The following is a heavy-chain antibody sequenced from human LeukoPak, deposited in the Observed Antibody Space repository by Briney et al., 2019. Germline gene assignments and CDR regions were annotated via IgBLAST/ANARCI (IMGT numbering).Heavy chain of an antibody. Sequence: ASVKVSCKASGYTFTSYDINWVRQATGQGLEWMGWMNPNSGNTGYAQKFQGRVTITRNASISTAYMKLSSPRSEDTAVYYCARMYSRIFGVVIDRSTPLDAFDIWGQGTMVTVSS. V-gene: IGHV1-8*03. J-gene: IGHJ3*02. CDR2: MNPNSGNT. CDR3: ARMYSRIFGVVIDRSTPLDAFDI. D-gene: IGHD3-3*01. CDR1: GYTFTSYD.